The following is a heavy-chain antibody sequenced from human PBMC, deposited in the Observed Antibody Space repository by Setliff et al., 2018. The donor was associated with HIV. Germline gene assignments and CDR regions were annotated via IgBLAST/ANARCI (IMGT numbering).Heavy chain of an antibody. Sequence: SETLSLTCTVSGGSISSSSYYWGWIRQPPGKGLEWIGSIHHSGTAYDNPSLKSRVTISVDPSKNQILLRLSSVTAADTAVYYCARLSGGMVPNYWGQGTLVTVSS. J-gene: IGHJ4*02. D-gene: IGHD3-10*01. CDR3: ARLSGGMVPNY. CDR2: IHHSGTA. V-gene: IGHV4-39*01. CDR1: GGSISSSSYY.